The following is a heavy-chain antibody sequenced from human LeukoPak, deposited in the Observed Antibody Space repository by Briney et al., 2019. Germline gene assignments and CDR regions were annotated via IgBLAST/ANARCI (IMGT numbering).Heavy chain of an antibody. CDR3: ATRSRALDY. V-gene: IGHV3-33*01. Sequence: PGRSLRLSRAASGFTFSSYGMHWVRQAPGKGLEWVAVIWYDGSNKYYADSVKGRFTISRDNSKNTLYLQMNSLRAEDTAVYYCATRSRALDYWGQGTLVTVSS. CDR2: IWYDGSNK. J-gene: IGHJ4*02. CDR1: GFTFSSYG.